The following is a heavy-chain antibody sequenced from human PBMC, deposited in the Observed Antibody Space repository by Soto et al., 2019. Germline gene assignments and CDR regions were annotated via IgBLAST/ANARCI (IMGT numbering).Heavy chain of an antibody. CDR3: ARARSDILTAYYYMDV. V-gene: IGHV3-33*01. D-gene: IGHD3-9*01. Sequence: QVQLVESGGGVVQPGRSLRLSCAASGFTFSSYGMHWVRQAPGKGLEWVAVLWYDGSNKYYADSVKGRFTISRDNSKNTLYLQMKSLRDEDTAVYYCARARSDILTAYYYMDVWCKGATVTVFS. CDR1: GFTFSSYG. J-gene: IGHJ6*03. CDR2: LWYDGSNK.